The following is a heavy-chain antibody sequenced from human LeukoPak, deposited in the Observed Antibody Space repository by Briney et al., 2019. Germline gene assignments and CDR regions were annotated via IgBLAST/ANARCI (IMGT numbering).Heavy chain of an antibody. V-gene: IGHV4-59*01. J-gene: IGHJ3*02. D-gene: IGHD3-10*01. CDR2: IYYSGST. Sequence: SETLSLTCTVSGGSISSYYWSWIRQPPGKGLEWIGYIYYSGSTNYNPSLKSRVTISVDTSKNQFSLKLSSVTAADTAVYYCARDRVSAWLGELSHAFDIWGQGTMVTVSS. CDR1: GGSISSYY. CDR3: ARDRVSAWLGELSHAFDI.